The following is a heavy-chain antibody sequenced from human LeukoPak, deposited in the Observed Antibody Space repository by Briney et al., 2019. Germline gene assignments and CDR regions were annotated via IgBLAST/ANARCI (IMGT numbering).Heavy chain of an antibody. CDR3: ARHYGDYRRHPFDY. D-gene: IGHD4-17*01. CDR2: ITNDGSDK. J-gene: IGHJ4*02. Sequence: GGSLRLSCAGSAFNFSDYGMGWVRQAPGKGLEWVAVITNDGSDKYYTDSEKGRFSISRDNSKNTLYLQMNSLRVEDTAVYYCARHYGDYRRHPFDYWGPGTLVTVSS. V-gene: IGHV3-33*05. CDR1: AFNFSDYG.